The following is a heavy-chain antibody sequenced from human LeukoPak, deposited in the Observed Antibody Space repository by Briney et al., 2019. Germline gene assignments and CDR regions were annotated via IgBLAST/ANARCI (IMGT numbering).Heavy chain of an antibody. J-gene: IGHJ4*02. D-gene: IGHD6-13*01. CDR1: GGSFSGCY. Sequence: PSETLSLTCAVYGGSFSGCYWSWIRQPPGKGLEWIGSIYYSGSTYYNPSLKSRVTISVDTSKNQFSLKLSSVTAADTAVYYCARRGRIAAAGTEYWGQGTLVTVSS. CDR2: IYYSGST. V-gene: IGHV4-34*01. CDR3: ARRGRIAAAGTEY.